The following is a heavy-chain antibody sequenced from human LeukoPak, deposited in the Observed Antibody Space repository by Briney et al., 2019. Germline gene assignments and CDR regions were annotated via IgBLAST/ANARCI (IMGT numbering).Heavy chain of an antibody. D-gene: IGHD1-26*01. CDR1: GFTFSSYG. J-gene: IGHJ4*02. Sequence: GGSLRLSCAASGFTFSSYGMHWVRQAPGKGLEWVAFIRYDGSNKYYADSVKGRFTISRDNSKNTLYLQMNSLRAEDTAVYYWAKAWEHYFDYWGQGTMVTVSS. CDR3: AKAWEHYFDY. V-gene: IGHV3-30*02. CDR2: IRYDGSNK.